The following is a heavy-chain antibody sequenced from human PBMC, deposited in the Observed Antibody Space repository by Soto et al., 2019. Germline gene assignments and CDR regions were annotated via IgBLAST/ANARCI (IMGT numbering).Heavy chain of an antibody. CDR1: GFTFSSYW. J-gene: IGHJ4*02. D-gene: IGHD2-2*01. V-gene: IGHV3-74*01. CDR3: ARVGYCRSSSCYADDY. Sequence: EVQLVESGGGLVQPGGSLRLSCAASGFTFSSYWMHWVRQPPGKGLVWVSRINSDGSSTIYADSVKGRFTISRDNAKSTLYLQMNSLRVEDTAVYYCARVGYCRSSSCYADDYWGQGTLVTVSS. CDR2: INSDGSST.